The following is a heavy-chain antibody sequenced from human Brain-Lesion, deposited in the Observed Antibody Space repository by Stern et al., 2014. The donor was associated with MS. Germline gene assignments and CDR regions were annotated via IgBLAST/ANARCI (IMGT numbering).Heavy chain of an antibody. J-gene: IGHJ4*02. CDR2: MYSRGSI. Sequence: QVQLQESGPGLVKPSQTLSLTCTVSGGSISSGSYYWNWIRQPAGKGLEWIGRMYSRGSINYTPPLKSRVTISGDTSKNQFSLKVISVTAADTAVYYCARETGGYTYGDTDFFDFWGQGALVTVSS. V-gene: IGHV4-61*02. D-gene: IGHD5-18*01. CDR1: GGSISSGSYY. CDR3: ARETGGYTYGDTDFFDF.